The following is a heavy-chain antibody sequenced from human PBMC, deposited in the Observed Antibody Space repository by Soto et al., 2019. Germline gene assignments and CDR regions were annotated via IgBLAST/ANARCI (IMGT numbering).Heavy chain of an antibody. V-gene: IGHV1-2*04. CDR1: GYTFKPFY. J-gene: IGHJ4*02. D-gene: IGHD1-7*01. CDR2: IYPKTGGT. Sequence: QVQLVQSATEVQKPGASVKVSCKASGYTFKPFYMHWVRQAPGQGLEWMGWIYPKTGGTNYAQKFHGWVTMTSDTSISTVYMELRSLKSDDTAVYYCVRENWYYDYWDQGTLVTVSS. CDR3: VRENWYYDY.